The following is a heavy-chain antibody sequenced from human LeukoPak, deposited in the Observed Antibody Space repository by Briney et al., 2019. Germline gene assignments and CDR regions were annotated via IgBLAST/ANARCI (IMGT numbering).Heavy chain of an antibody. CDR2: ILTSDSNM. V-gene: IGHV3-21*01. J-gene: IGHJ4*02. CDR3: VRDGWLEY. CDR1: GFTFSYYN. D-gene: IGHD5-24*01. Sequence: GGSLTLSCKASGFTFSYYNMNCVRQAPGKGLDWVPSILTSDSNMYYADSVKGRFTISGDNAKNSLFLQMNSLRDEDTAVYYCVRDGWLEYWPQGPQVTVSS.